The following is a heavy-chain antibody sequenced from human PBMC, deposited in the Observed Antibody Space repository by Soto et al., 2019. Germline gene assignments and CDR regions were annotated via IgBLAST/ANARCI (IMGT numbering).Heavy chain of an antibody. V-gene: IGHV3-30*18. CDR1: GFTFSSYG. J-gene: IGHJ6*02. CDR2: ISYDGSNK. CDR3: AKDGGDHYYGSHATYYYYYGMDV. Sequence: GGSLRLSGAASGFTFSSYGMHWVRQAPGKGLEWVAGISYDGSNKYYADSVKGRFTISRDNSKITLYLHMNSLRAEDTAVYYCAKDGGDHYYGSHATYYYYYGMDVWGQGATVTVSS. D-gene: IGHD3-10*01.